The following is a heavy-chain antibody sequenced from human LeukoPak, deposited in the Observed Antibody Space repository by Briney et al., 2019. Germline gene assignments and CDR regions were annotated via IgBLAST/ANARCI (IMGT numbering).Heavy chain of an antibody. CDR1: GFTSSTYS. D-gene: IGHD5-18*01. Sequence: SGGPLRLSCAASGFTSSTYSMHWVRQAPGKGLEWVSSITSSSTNIYYADSVKGRFTISRDNAKNSLYLQMNSLRAEDTAVYYCARSYSYGFWVPFYYWGQGTLVTVSS. J-gene: IGHJ4*02. V-gene: IGHV3-21*01. CDR2: ITSSSTNI. CDR3: ARSYSYGFWVPFYY.